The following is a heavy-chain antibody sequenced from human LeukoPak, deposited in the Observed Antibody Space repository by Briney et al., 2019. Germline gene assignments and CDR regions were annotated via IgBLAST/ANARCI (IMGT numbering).Heavy chain of an antibody. Sequence: ASVKVSCKASGYTFTSYGISWVRQAPGQGLEWMGWINAYNGNTNYAQKLQGRVTMTTDTSTSTAYMELRSLRSDDTAVYYCARDPGEGYCSGGSCYSVTWGQGTLVTVSS. V-gene: IGHV1-18*01. CDR3: ARDPGEGYCSGGSCYSVT. CDR1: GYTFTSYG. J-gene: IGHJ5*02. D-gene: IGHD2-15*01. CDR2: INAYNGNT.